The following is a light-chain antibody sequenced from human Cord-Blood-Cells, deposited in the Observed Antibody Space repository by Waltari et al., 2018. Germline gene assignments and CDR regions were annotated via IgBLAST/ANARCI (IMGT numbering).Light chain of an antibody. V-gene: IGLV2-23*01. CDR3: CSYAGSSTWV. CDR2: EGS. J-gene: IGLJ3*02. CDR1: RSDVGSYNL. Sequence: QSALTQPASVSGSPGQSITISCTGTRSDVGSYNLVSCYQQHPGKAPKLMIYEGSKRPAGVSNRFSGSKSGNTVSLTISGLHAEDEADYYCCSYAGSSTWVFGGGTKLTVL.